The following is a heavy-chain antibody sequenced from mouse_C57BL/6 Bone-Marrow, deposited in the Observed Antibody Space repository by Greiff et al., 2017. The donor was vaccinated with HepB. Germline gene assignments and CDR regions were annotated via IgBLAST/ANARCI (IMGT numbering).Heavy chain of an antibody. CDR1: GFTFSDYY. Sequence: EVKLVESEGGLVQPGSSMKLSCTASGFTFSDYYMAWVRQVPEKGLEWVANINYDGSSTYYLDSLKSRFIISRDNAKNILYLQMSSLKSEDTATYYCARDRDGYYGYEYWGQGTTLTVSS. CDR3: ARDRDGYYGYEY. V-gene: IGHV5-16*01. D-gene: IGHD1-2*01. CDR2: INYDGSST. J-gene: IGHJ2*01.